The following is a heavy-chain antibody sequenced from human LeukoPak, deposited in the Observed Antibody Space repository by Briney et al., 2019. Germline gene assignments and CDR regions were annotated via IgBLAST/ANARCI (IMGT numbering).Heavy chain of an antibody. Sequence: PGGSLRLSCAASGITFINHAMDWVRQAPGKGLEWVSSISSSSRYTFYVDSVKGRFTISRDNAKNSLYLQMNSLRVEDTAVYYCARDEARGYDFRPQDHWGQGTLVSVSS. V-gene: IGHV3-21*01. D-gene: IGHD3-3*01. CDR1: GITFINHA. J-gene: IGHJ4*02. CDR2: ISSSSRYT. CDR3: ARDEARGYDFRPQDH.